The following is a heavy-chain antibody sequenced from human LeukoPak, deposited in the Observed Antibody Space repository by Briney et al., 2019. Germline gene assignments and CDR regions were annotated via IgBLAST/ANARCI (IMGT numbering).Heavy chain of an antibody. D-gene: IGHD6-19*01. Sequence: GASVKVSCKASGYTFTDYALHWVRQAPGQSLEWMGWITTGRGETRYSQDFQRRITLTRDKSANTVYMDLSVLTSEDTAVYYCARGGQQWRGGNYFDSWGQGTLVAVSS. CDR1: GYTFTDYA. V-gene: IGHV1-3*03. CDR3: ARGGQQWRGGNYFDS. J-gene: IGHJ4*02. CDR2: ITTGRGET.